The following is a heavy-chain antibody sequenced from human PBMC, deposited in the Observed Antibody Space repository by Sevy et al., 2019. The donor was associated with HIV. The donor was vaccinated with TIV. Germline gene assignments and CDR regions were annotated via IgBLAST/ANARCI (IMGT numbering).Heavy chain of an antibody. CDR1: GFTFSSYA. V-gene: IGHV3-30*04. CDR2: ISYDGSNK. Sequence: GGSLRLSCAASGFTFSSYAMHWVRQAPGKGLEWVAVISYDGSNKYYADSVKGRFTISRDNSKNTLYLQMNSLRAEDTAVYYCARDPSKLGYCSSTSCHGLVDYWGQGTLVTVSS. CDR3: ARDPSKLGYCSSTSCHGLVDY. J-gene: IGHJ4*02. D-gene: IGHD2-2*01.